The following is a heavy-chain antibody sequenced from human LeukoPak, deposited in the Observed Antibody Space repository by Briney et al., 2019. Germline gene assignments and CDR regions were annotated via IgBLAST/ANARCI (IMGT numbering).Heavy chain of an antibody. D-gene: IGHD3-22*01. J-gene: IGHJ5*02. Sequence: SQTLSLTCTVSGGSISSGDYYWSWIRQPPGKGLEWIAYMYYSGSTYYNPSLKSRVAMSADTSKNQLSLKLSSVTAADTDVYYCARPYYYDSRIDPWGQGILVTVSS. V-gene: IGHV4-30-4*01. CDR1: GGSISSGDYY. CDR3: ARPYYYDSRIDP. CDR2: MYYSGST.